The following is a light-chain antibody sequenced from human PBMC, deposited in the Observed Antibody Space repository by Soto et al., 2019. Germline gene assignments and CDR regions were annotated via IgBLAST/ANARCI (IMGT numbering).Light chain of an antibody. V-gene: IGLV2-14*01. CDR1: SSDVGGYKY. J-gene: IGLJ3*02. CDR3: RSYTSSSTWV. CDR2: EVS. Sequence: QSALTQPASVSGSPGQSITISCTGTSSDVGGYKYVSWYQQHPGKAPKLMIYEVSNRPSGVSNRFSGSKSGNKASLTISGLQAEDEADYYCRSYTSSSTWVFGGGTKVTVL.